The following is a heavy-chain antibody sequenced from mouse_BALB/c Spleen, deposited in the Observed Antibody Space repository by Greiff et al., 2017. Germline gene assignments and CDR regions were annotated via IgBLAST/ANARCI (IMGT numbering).Heavy chain of an antibody. Sequence: EVQLVESGGGLVKPGGSLKLSCAASGFTFSSYAMSWVRQTPEKRLEWVASISSGGSTYYPDSVKGRFTISRDNARNILYLQMSSLRSEDTAMYYCARGGYDYDGAWFAYWGQGTLVTVSA. V-gene: IGHV5-6-5*01. CDR1: GFTFSSYA. D-gene: IGHD2-4*01. CDR3: ARGGYDYDGAWFAY. J-gene: IGHJ3*01. CDR2: ISSGGST.